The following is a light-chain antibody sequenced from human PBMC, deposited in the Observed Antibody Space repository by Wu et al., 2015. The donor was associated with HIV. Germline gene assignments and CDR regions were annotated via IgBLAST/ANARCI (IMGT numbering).Light chain of an antibody. Sequence: EIVLTQSPGTLSLSPGERATLSCRASQRVNSKYLAWYQQKFGQAPRLLIYGSSIRATGVPDRFSGGASGTDFSLTISRLEPEDFAVYYCQRYGSSSYTFGQGTKLETK. CDR3: QRYGSSSYT. CDR1: QRVNSKY. CDR2: GSS. V-gene: IGKV3-20*01. J-gene: IGKJ2*01.